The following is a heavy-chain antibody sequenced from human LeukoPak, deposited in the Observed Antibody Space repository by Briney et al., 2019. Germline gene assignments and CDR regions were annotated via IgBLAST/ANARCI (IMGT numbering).Heavy chain of an antibody. D-gene: IGHD3-16*01. V-gene: IGHV1-69*13. J-gene: IGHJ4*02. CDR2: IIPIFGTA. CDR3: AREPMITFGERYFDY. CDR1: GGTFSSYA. Sequence: GASVKVSCKASGGTFSSYAISWVRQAPGQGLEWMGGIIPIFGTANYAQKFQGRVTITADESTSTAYMELSSLRSEDTAVYYCAREPMITFGERYFDYWGQGTLVTVSS.